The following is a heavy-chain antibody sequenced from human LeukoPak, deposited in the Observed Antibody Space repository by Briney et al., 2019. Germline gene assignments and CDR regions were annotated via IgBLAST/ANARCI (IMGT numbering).Heavy chain of an antibody. CDR1: GFTFSSYA. CDR2: ISGSGGST. D-gene: IGHD1-26*01. CDR3: AKFPSWELRDPIDY. Sequence: HPGGSLRLSCAASGFTFSSYAMSRVRQAPGKGLGWVSAISGSGGSTYYADSVKGRFTISRDNSKNTLYLQTNSLRAEDTAVYYCAKFPSWELRDPIDYWGQGTLVTVSS. J-gene: IGHJ4*02. V-gene: IGHV3-23*01.